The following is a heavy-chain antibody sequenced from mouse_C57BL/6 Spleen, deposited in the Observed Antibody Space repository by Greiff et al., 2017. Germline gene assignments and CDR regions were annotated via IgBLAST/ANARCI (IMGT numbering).Heavy chain of an antibody. D-gene: IGHD2-4*01. J-gene: IGHJ3*01. CDR1: GYSITSGYY. CDR3: ARRGDYDGGFAY. CDR2: ISYDGSN. Sequence: DVQLQESGPGLVKPSQSLSLTCSVTGYSITSGYYWNWIRQFPGNKLEWMGYISYDGSNNYNPSLKNRISITRDTSKNQFFLKLNSVTTEDTATYYCARRGDYDGGFAYWGQGTLVTVSA. V-gene: IGHV3-6*01.